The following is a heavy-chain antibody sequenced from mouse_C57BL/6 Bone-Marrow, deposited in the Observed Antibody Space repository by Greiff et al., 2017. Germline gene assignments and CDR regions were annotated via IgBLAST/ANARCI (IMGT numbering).Heavy chain of an antibody. J-gene: IGHJ4*01. CDR1: GFSLTSYG. CDR3: ARNLYYYGSSNYYAMDY. Sequence: QVQLKESGPGLVQPSQSLSITCTVSGFSLTSYGVHWVRQSPGKGLEWLGVIWSGGSTDYNAAFISRLSISKDNSKSQVFFKMNSLQADDTAIYYCARNLYYYGSSNYYAMDYWGQGTSVTVSS. CDR2: IWSGGST. V-gene: IGHV2-2*01. D-gene: IGHD1-1*01.